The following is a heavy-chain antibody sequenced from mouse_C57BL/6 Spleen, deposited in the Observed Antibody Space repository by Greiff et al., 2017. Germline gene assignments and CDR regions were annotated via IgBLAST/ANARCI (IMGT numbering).Heavy chain of an antibody. V-gene: IGHV1-64*01. CDR3: ARSNYYGSSSHAMDY. D-gene: IGHD1-1*01. J-gene: IGHJ4*01. CDR1: GYTFTSYW. Sequence: VQLQPPGAELVKPGASVKLSCKASGYTFTSYWMHWVKQRPGQGLEWIGMIHPNSGSTNYNEKFKSKATLTVDKSSNTAYMQLSSLTSEDSAVYYCARSNYYGSSSHAMDYWGQGTSVTVSS. CDR2: IHPNSGST.